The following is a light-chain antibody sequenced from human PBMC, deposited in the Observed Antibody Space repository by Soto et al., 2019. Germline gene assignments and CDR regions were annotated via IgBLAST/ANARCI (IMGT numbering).Light chain of an antibody. CDR3: QQYNNWPWT. V-gene: IGKV3-15*01. Sequence: EIVMTQSPSSLSVSAGERATLSCRASQSVSSNLAWYQQKPGQAPRLLIYGASTRATGIPARFRGSGSGTDFTLTISSLQPEDFVVYYCQQYNNWPWTFGQGTKVEIK. CDR2: GAS. J-gene: IGKJ1*01. CDR1: QSVSSN.